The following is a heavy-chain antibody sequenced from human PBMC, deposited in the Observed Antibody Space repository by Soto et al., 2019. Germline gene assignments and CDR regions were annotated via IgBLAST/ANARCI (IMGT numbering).Heavy chain of an antibody. Sequence: QLQLQESGPGLVKPSETLSLTCTVSGGSISSSSYYWGWIRQPPGKGLEWIGSIYYSGSTYYNPSLKSRVTISVDTSKNQFSLKLSSVTAADTAVYYCARLSLYMVRGVIIIPYFDYWGQGTLVTVSS. CDR1: GGSISSSSYY. CDR2: IYYSGST. V-gene: IGHV4-39*01. D-gene: IGHD3-10*01. J-gene: IGHJ4*02. CDR3: ARLSLYMVRGVIIIPYFDY.